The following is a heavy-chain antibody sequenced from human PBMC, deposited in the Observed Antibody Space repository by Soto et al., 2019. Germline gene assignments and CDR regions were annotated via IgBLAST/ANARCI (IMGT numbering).Heavy chain of an antibody. CDR3: ARVGDYYDILTGPQDAFDI. CDR1: GFTFSSYW. V-gene: IGHV3-7*01. J-gene: IGHJ3*02. D-gene: IGHD3-9*01. CDR2: IKQDGSEK. Sequence: SLRLSCAASGFTFSSYWMSWVRQAPGKGLEWVANIKQDGSEKYYVDSVKGRFTISRDNAKNSLYLQMNSLRAEDTAVYYCARVGDYYDILTGPQDAFDIWGQGTMVTVSS.